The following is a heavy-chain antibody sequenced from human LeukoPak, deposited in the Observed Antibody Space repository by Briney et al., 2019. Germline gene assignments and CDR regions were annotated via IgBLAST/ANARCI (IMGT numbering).Heavy chain of an antibody. Sequence: GSLRLSCTASGFTFGDHAMSWVRQAPGKGLEWIGEINHSGSTNYNPSLKSRVTISVDTSKNQFSLKLSSVTAADTAVYYCARSGVDGDWFDPWGQGTLVTVSS. D-gene: IGHD2-15*01. CDR3: ARSGVDGDWFDP. J-gene: IGHJ5*02. CDR2: INHSGST. V-gene: IGHV4-34*01. CDR1: GFTFGDHA.